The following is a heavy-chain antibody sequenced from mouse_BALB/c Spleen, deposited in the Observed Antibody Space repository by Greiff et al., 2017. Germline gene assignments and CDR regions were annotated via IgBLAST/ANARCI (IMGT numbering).Heavy chain of an antibody. CDR2: ISSGGSYT. D-gene: IGHD1-1*01. CDR1: GFTFSSYA. V-gene: IGHV5-9-4*01. Sequence: EVQGVESGGGLVKPGGSLKLSCAASGFTFSSYAMSWVRQSPEKRLEWVAEISSGGSYTYYPDTVTGRFTISRDNAKNTLYLEMSSLRSEDTAMYYCARGVVRGDYLDYGGRGTTLTVSS. CDR3: ARGVVRGDYLDY. J-gene: IGHJ2*01.